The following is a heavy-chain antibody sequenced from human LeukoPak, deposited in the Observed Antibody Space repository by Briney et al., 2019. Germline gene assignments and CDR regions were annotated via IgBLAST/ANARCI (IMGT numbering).Heavy chain of an antibody. CDR1: GYTFTSYD. D-gene: IGHD2-21*02. CDR3: ARTSGNCGGDCYRLSY. Sequence: GASVKLSCKASGYTFTSYDINWVRQATGQGLEWLGWMNTNSGRTGYAQKFQGRVTMTRNTSITTAYMELSSLESEDTALYYCARTSGNCGGDCYRLSYWGQGYLVTVSS. V-gene: IGHV1-8*01. J-gene: IGHJ4*02. CDR2: MNTNSGRT.